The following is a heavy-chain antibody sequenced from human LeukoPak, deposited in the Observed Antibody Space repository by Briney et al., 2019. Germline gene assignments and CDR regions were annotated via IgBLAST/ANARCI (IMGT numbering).Heavy chain of an antibody. CDR2: IIPILGIA. D-gene: IGHD3-9*01. Sequence: SVKVSCKASGGTFSSYAISWVRQAPGQGLEWMGRIIPILGIANYAQKFQGRVTITADKSTSTAYMELSSLRSEDTAVYYCARARWRLTGYPTLFDYWGQGTLVTVSS. CDR3: ARARWRLTGYPTLFDY. CDR1: GGTFSSYA. V-gene: IGHV1-69*04. J-gene: IGHJ4*02.